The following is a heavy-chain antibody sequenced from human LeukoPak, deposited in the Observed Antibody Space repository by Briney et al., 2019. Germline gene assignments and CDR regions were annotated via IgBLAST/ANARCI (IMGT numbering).Heavy chain of an antibody. CDR1: GFTFSNYW. CDR2: IKEDGSDK. Sequence: PGGSLRLSCAASGFTFSNYWMSWVRQAPGKGLEWVANIKEDGSDKYHVDSVKGRFTISRDNSKNTLYLQMNSLRAEDTAVYYCAKDMLVTTLDYWGQGTLVTVSS. CDR3: AKDMLVTTLDY. J-gene: IGHJ4*02. D-gene: IGHD4-17*01. V-gene: IGHV3-7*01.